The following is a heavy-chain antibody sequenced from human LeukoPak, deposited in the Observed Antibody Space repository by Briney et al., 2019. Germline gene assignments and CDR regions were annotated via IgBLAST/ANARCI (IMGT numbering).Heavy chain of an antibody. J-gene: IGHJ4*02. CDR3: AKDPNSGYDLDYFDY. CDR1: GFTFDDYA. D-gene: IGHD5-12*01. Sequence: GGSLRLSCAASGFTFDDYAMHWVRQAPGKGLEWVSGISWNSGSIGYADSVKGRFTISRDNAKNSLYLQMNSLRAEDTALYYCAKDPNSGYDLDYFDYWGQGTLATVSS. CDR2: ISWNSGSI. V-gene: IGHV3-9*01.